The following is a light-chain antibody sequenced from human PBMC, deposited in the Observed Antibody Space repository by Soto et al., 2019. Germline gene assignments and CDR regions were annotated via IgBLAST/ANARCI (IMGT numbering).Light chain of an antibody. CDR3: QQYNDWPPFT. V-gene: IGKV3-15*01. Sequence: EIVMTQSPATLSVSPWERATLSCRASQTVSSNLAWYQQKPGQAPRLLIYGASTRAPGIPARFSGSGSGTEFTLTISSLQSEDFAVYYCQQYNDWPPFTIGPGTRVEIK. CDR2: GAS. CDR1: QTVSSN. J-gene: IGKJ3*01.